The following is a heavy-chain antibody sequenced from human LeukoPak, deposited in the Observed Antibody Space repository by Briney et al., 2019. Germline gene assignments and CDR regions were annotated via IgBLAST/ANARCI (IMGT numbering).Heavy chain of an antibody. J-gene: IGHJ4*02. Sequence: SETLSLTCAFYGGSFSGYYWSWIRQPPGKGLEWIGEINHSGSTNYNPSLKSRVTISVDTSKNQFSLKLSSVTAADTAVYYCASDLYSYAYYWGQGTLVTVSS. CDR2: INHSGST. CDR3: ASDLYSYAYY. CDR1: GGSFSGYY. D-gene: IGHD5-18*01. V-gene: IGHV4-34*01.